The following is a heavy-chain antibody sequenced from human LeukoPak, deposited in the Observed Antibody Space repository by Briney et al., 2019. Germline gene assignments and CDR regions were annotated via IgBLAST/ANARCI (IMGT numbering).Heavy chain of an antibody. V-gene: IGHV3-48*04. CDR3: AKDTSPSKAAVGYDAFDI. Sequence: GGSLRLSCVASGFTFSSYSMNWVRQAPGKGLEWVSHIRSSSSTIYYADSVKGRFTISRDNAKNSLYQQMNSLRAEDTAVYYCAKDTSPSKAAVGYDAFDIWGQGTKGTVSS. D-gene: IGHD6-13*01. CDR2: IRSSSSTI. J-gene: IGHJ3*02. CDR1: GFTFSSYS.